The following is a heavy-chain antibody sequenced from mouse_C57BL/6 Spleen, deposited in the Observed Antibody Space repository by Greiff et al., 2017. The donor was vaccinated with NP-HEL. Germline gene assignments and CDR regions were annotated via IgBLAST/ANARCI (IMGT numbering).Heavy chain of an antibody. CDR3: ARSDCNDKVYAMDY. Sequence: EVKLVESGPGLVKPSQSLSLTCSVTGYSITSGYYWNWIRQFPGNKLECMGYISYDGSTNYNPYLKNQISITRDTSKNQVFLKLNTVTTEDTATYYCARSDCNDKVYAMDYWGQGTSVTVSS. J-gene: IGHJ4*01. D-gene: IGHD2-1*01. V-gene: IGHV3-6*01. CDR1: GYSITSGYY. CDR2: ISYDGST.